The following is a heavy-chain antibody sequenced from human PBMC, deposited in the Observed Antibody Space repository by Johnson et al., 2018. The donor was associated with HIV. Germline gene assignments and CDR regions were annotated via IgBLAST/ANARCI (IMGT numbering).Heavy chain of an antibody. CDR3: ARVIRGYKVATDAFEI. CDR1: GFTFSSYA. V-gene: IGHV3-64*01. Sequence: MLLVESGGGLVQPGGSLRLSCAASGFTFSSYAMHWVRQAPGKGLEYVSAISSTGGSTYYANSVKGRFTISRDNSKNTLYLQMGSLRAEDMAVYYCARVIRGYKVATDAFEIWGQGTMVTFSS. J-gene: IGHJ3*02. D-gene: IGHD2-2*02. CDR2: ISSTGGST.